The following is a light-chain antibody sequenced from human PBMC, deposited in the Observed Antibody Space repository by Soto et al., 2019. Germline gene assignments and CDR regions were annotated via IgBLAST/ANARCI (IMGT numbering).Light chain of an antibody. CDR2: AAS. CDR3: QQLNSYPLT. J-gene: IGKJ4*01. V-gene: IGKV1-9*01. Sequence: IQLTQSPSSLSASVGDRVTITCRASQGISSYLAWYQQKPGKAPKLLIYAASTLQSGFPSRFSGSGSGTDFNLTISSLQPEDFATYYCQQLNSYPLTFGGGTKVEIK. CDR1: QGISSY.